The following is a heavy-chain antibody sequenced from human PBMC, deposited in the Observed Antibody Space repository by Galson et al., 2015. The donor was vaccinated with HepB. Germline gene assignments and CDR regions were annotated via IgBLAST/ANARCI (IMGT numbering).Heavy chain of an antibody. J-gene: IGHJ6*02. CDR3: AGVKYGILDYGMDV. D-gene: IGHD5-18*01. CDR2: LYSNGNT. Sequence: SLRLSCAASGFTVTSNYIFWVRQAPGKGLEWVSVLYSNGNTYYADSVKGRFTISRDNSKTSVYLQMDSLRAEDTAIYYCAGVKYGILDYGMDVWGQGTTVTVS. CDR1: GFTVTSNY. V-gene: IGHV3-66*02.